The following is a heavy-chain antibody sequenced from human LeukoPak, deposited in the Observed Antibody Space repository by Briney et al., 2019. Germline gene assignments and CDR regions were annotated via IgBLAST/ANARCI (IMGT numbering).Heavy chain of an antibody. D-gene: IGHD6-13*01. V-gene: IGHV3-21*01. CDR1: GFTFSSYS. CDR2: ISSSSSYI. J-gene: IGHJ3*02. Sequence: PGGSLRLSCAASGFTFSSYSMNWVCQAPGKGLEWVSSISSSSSYIYYADSVKGRFTISRDNAKNSLYLQMNSLRAEDTAVYYCARVGSSSWIDAFDIWGQGTMVTVSS. CDR3: ARVGSSSWIDAFDI.